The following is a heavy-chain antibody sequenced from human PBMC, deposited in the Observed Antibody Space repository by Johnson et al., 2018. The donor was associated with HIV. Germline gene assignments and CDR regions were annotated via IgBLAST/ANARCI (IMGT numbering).Heavy chain of an antibody. D-gene: IGHD1-14*01. V-gene: IGHV3-11*04. CDR3: ARPTKPGDAFDI. Sequence: QVQLVESGGGLVQPGGSLRLSCAASGFTFSGYYMSWIRQAPGKGLEWVSYISSSGSTIYYADSMKGRFNIHRDNAKNSLYLQMNSLRAEDTAVYYCARPTKPGDAFDIWGQGTMVTVSS. J-gene: IGHJ3*02. CDR1: GFTFSGYY. CDR2: ISSSGSTI.